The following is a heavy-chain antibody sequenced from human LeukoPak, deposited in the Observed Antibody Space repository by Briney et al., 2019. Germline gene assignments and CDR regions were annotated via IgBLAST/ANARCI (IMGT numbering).Heavy chain of an antibody. Sequence: TLSLTRTVSGGAIASGGYSWNWIRQSPGKGLEWIGCIYDRGPAYYNPSLKSRFTISVDRPKNQFFLNVTSLTAADTAVYYCARSRQASGLLSSWGQGTPVVVSS. CDR2: IYDRGPA. CDR3: ARSRQASGLLSS. CDR1: GGAIASGGYS. J-gene: IGHJ5*02. V-gene: IGHV4-30-2*06. D-gene: IGHD3-10*01.